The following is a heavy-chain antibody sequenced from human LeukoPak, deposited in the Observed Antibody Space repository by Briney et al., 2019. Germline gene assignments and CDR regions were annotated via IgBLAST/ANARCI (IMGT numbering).Heavy chain of an antibody. V-gene: IGHV3-21*01. Sequence: GGSLRLSCAASGLTFSNYIMNWVRQAPGKGLEGVSSISSSGSYIYYADSVRGRFTISRDNAQHSLSLQMNSLRVEDTAVYYCVRGGGQGDYGERYYFDYWGQGNLVTVSS. D-gene: IGHD4/OR15-4a*01. CDR1: GLTFSNYI. CDR3: VRGGGQGDYGERYYFDY. CDR2: ISSSGSYI. J-gene: IGHJ4*02.